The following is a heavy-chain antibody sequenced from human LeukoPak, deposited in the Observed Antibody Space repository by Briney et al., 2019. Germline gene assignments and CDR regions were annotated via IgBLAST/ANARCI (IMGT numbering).Heavy chain of an antibody. Sequence: GGSLRLSCAASGFTVSSNYMSWVRQAPGKGLEWVSVIYSGGSTYYADSVKGRFTISRDNSKNTLYLQMNSLRAEDTAVYYCARVSAGIAAAGITDWGQGTLVTVSS. CDR3: ARVSAGIAAAGITD. CDR2: IYSGGST. J-gene: IGHJ4*02. CDR1: GFTVSSNY. D-gene: IGHD6-13*01. V-gene: IGHV3-53*01.